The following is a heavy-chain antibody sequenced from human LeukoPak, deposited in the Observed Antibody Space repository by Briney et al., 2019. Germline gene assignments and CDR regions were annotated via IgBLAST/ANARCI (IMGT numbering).Heavy chain of an antibody. CDR1: GASFNSDDQY. CDR2: IHPSGML. J-gene: IGHJ4*02. CDR3: SRGLDSRKLGY. Sequence: SETLSLTCTVSGASFNSDDQYWNWIRQSPGKGLEWIGSIHPSGMLYNNPSLESRVTMSRDTPKNQFSLNLNSVTAADTAVYFCSRGLDSRKLGYWGQGIMVTVSS. V-gene: IGHV4-31*03. D-gene: IGHD3-22*01.